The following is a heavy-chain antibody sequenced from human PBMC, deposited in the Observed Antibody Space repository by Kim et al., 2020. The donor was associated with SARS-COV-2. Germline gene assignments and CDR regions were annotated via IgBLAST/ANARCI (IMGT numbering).Heavy chain of an antibody. Sequence: SETLSLTCTVSGGSISSGGYYWSWIRRHPGKGLEWIGYIYYSGSTYYNPSLKSRVTISVDTSKNQFSLKLSSVTAADTAVYYCARAGGVVVPAATWVLFDYWGQGTLVTVSS. J-gene: IGHJ4*02. D-gene: IGHD2-2*01. CDR1: GGSISSGGYY. CDR2: IYYSGST. CDR3: ARAGGVVVPAATWVLFDY. V-gene: IGHV4-31*03.